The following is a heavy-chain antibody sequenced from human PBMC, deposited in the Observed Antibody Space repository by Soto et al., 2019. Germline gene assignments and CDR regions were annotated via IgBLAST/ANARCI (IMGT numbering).Heavy chain of an antibody. CDR1: GGSISSYY. J-gene: IGHJ2*01. V-gene: IGHV4-59*01. Sequence: QVQLQESGPGLVKPSETLSLTCTVSGGSISSYYWSWIRQPPGKGLEWIGYIYYTGSTNYNPSLKSRVTTSVDTSKNQFSLQLSSVTAADTAVYYCANFHWYFDLWGRGTLVTVSS. CDR2: IYYTGST. CDR3: ANFHWYFDL.